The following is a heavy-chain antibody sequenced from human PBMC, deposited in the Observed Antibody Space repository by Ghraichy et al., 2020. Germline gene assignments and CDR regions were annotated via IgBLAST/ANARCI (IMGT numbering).Heavy chain of an antibody. D-gene: IGHD2-15*01. CDR3: AREYCSGGSCYFGTGGSHFDY. Sequence: GGSLTLSCAASGFTLSNYWMHWVRQAPGKGLVWVSRINSGGSSTSYADSVKGRFTISRDNAKNTLYLQMNSLRADDTAVYYCAREYCSGGSCYFGTGGSHFDYWGQGTLVTVSS. V-gene: IGHV3-74*01. J-gene: IGHJ4*02. CDR2: INSGGSST. CDR1: GFTLSNYW.